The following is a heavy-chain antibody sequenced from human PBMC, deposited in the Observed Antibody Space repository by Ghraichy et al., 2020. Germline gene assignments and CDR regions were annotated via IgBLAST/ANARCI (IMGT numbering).Heavy chain of an antibody. Sequence: SETLSLTCTVSGDSITSYYWSWIRQPPGKGLEWIGFIYYSVTTNYNPSLKSRVTISVDTSKNQFSLKLRSVTTADTAVYYCARISTRAPCSSTRCYRGHFDYWGQGTLVTVS. CDR3: ARISTRAPCSSTRCYRGHFDY. CDR2: IYYSVTT. D-gene: IGHD2-2*02. V-gene: IGHV4-59*01. CDR1: GDSITSYY. J-gene: IGHJ4*02.